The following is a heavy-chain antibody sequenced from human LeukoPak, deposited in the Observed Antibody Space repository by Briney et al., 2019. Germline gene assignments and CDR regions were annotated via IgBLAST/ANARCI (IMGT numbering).Heavy chain of an antibody. CDR3: AHYDFWSGSDY. Sequence: GGSLRLSCAASGFTFSSYWMHWVRQAPGKGLVWVSRINSDGSSTSYADSVKGRFTISRDNAKNTLYLQMNSLRAEDTAVYYCAHYDFWSGSDYWGQGTLVTVSS. D-gene: IGHD3-3*01. CDR1: GFTFSSYW. CDR2: INSDGSST. J-gene: IGHJ4*02. V-gene: IGHV3-74*01.